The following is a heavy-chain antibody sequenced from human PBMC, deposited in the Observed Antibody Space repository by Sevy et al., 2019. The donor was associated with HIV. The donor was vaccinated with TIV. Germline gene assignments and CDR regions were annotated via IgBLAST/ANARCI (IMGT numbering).Heavy chain of an antibody. CDR3: AHETFGRFES. CDR1: GFTFRANW. V-gene: IGHV3-7*01. Sequence: GSLRLPCAASGFTFRANWMNWVRQAPGKGLEWVANIKGDGSDKHYVDSVEGRFTISRDNAKNLLYLQMNSLRVEDTAVYYCAHETFGRFESWGQGTLVTVSS. J-gene: IGHJ4*02. D-gene: IGHD3-16*01. CDR2: IKGDGSDK.